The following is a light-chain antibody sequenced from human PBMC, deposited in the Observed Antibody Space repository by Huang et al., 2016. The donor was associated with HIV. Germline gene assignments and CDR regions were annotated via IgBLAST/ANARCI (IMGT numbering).Light chain of an antibody. Sequence: ENLMTQSPSTLSVSPGESATLSCRASQSVFKNLAWYKQKPGQAPKLLIYGSSTRAAGIPARFSVSGSGTDFTLTISSLQSEDFAVYYCQQYNTSPRTFGQGTKVEV. CDR2: GSS. J-gene: IGKJ1*01. V-gene: IGKV3-15*01. CDR3: QQYNTSPRT. CDR1: QSVFKN.